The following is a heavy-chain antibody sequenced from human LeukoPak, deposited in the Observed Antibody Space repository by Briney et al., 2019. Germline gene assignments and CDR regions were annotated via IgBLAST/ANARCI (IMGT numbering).Heavy chain of an antibody. J-gene: IGHJ4*02. CDR2: ISWNSGSI. CDR1: GFTFDDYA. V-gene: IGHV3-9*01. CDR3: ARDYADY. Sequence: GGSLRLSCAASGFTFDDYAMHWVRQAPGKGLEWASGISWNSGSIGYADSVKGRFTISRDNAKNSLYLQMNSLRAEDTALYYCARDYADYWGQGTLVTVSS.